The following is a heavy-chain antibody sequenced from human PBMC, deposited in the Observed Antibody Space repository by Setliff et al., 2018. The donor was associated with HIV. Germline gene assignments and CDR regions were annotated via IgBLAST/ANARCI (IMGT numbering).Heavy chain of an antibody. V-gene: IGHV3-11*04. CDR3: ARDKRRYDILTLHYMDV. D-gene: IGHD3-9*01. J-gene: IGHJ6*03. Sequence: PGGSLRLSCAASGFPFSDYYMSWIRQSPGRGLEWVSYISESGSTQSYADSVKGRFTISRDNAKNSLYLQMNSLRAEDTAMYYCARDKRRYDILTLHYMDVWGKGTTVTVS. CDR1: GFPFSDYY. CDR2: ISESGSTQ.